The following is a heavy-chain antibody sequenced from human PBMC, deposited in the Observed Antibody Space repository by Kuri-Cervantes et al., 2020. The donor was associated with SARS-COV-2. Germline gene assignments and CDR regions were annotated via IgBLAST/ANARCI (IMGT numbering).Heavy chain of an antibody. CDR1: GYTFTGYY. V-gene: IGHV1-2*04. D-gene: IGHD2-2*01. CDR2: INPNSGGT. CDR3: AREIVVVPTTVRGSYHYYAMDV. Sequence: ASVKVSCKASGYTFTGYYMHWVRQAPGQGLEWMGWINPNSGGTNYAQKFQGWVTMTRDTSISTVYMELNSLRAEDTAVYYCAREIVVVPTTVRGSYHYYAMDVWGRGTTVTVSS. J-gene: IGHJ6*02.